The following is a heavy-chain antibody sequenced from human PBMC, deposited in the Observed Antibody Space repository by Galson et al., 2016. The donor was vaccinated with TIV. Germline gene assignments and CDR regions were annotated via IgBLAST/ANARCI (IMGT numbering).Heavy chain of an antibody. CDR2: ISGSGTHT. CDR1: GFSFSNFG. Sequence: SLRLSCAVSGFSFSNFGMNWVRQAPGKGLEWVSGISGSGTHTYFADSVRGRFTISRDNSKNTLYLQMNSLRAEDTAVYYGARERRYCGNECYLYYYYGMDVWGQGTTVTVSS. V-gene: IGHV3-23*01. D-gene: IGHD2-21*01. J-gene: IGHJ6*02. CDR3: ARERRYCGNECYLYYYYGMDV.